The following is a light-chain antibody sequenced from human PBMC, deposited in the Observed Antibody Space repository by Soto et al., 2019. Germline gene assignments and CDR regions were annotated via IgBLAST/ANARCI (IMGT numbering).Light chain of an antibody. CDR2: GAS. V-gene: IGKV3-20*01. J-gene: IGKJ1*01. CDR1: QSIDNNY. CDR3: QQYSRAPLT. Sequence: EIVLTQSPGTLSLSPGERATLSCRASQSIDNNYLAWYQQKPGQAPRLVIYGASTRATDIPDRFSASGSGTDFTLTISGLEPEDFAVYYCQQYSRAPLTFGQGTKVDIK.